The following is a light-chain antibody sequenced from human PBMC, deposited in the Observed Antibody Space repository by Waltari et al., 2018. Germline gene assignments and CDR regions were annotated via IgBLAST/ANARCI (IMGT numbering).Light chain of an antibody. CDR2: GAS. J-gene: IGKJ1*01. CDR3: LQYNNWART. V-gene: IGKV3-15*01. Sequence: ERVLTQSPDTLSVSPGERATLSCRASQSVGGNVAWYQQRHGQAPRLLIFGASIRAISIPARFSGRRAGTEFTCSISSLESEDFAVYYCLQYNNWARTFGQGTKVEV. CDR1: QSVGGN.